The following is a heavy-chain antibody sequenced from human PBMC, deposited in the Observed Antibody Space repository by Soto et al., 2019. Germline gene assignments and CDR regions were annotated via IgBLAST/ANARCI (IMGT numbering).Heavy chain of an antibody. CDR2: IYHSGRT. J-gene: IGHJ4*02. CDR1: GASISSGGYS. D-gene: IGHD2-2*01. Sequence: PSETLSLTCAVSGASISSGGYSWRWIRQPPGKGLEWIGYIYHSGRTYYNPSLRSRVTISVDRSKNQFSLKLSSVTAADTAVYYCARVPDYWGQGTLVTVSS. CDR3: ARVPDY. V-gene: IGHV4-30-2*01.